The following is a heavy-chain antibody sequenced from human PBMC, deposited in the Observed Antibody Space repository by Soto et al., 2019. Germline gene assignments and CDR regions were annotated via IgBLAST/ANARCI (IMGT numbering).Heavy chain of an antibody. CDR2: INPNSGGT. D-gene: IGHD6-13*01. CDR1: GYTFTGYY. CDR3: ARGGGIIAAADYYYYYGMDV. V-gene: IGHV1-2*04. J-gene: IGHJ6*02. Sequence: QVQLVQSGAEVKKPGASVKVSCKASGYTFTGYYMHWVRQAPGQGLEWMGWINPNSGGTNYAQKFQGWVTMTRDTSPRTADMGVSRVRSEGTAVYYGARGGGIIAAADYYYYYGMDVWGQGTTVTVSS.